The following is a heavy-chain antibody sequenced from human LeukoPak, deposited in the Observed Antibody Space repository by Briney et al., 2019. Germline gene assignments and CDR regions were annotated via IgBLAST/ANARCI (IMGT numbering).Heavy chain of an antibody. CDR3: ARRYSNYFFDY. V-gene: IGHV4-38-2*01. J-gene: IGHJ4*02. Sequence: SETLSLTCAVSGYSITNGYYWAWIRQSPGKVLEWIGNIYYSGNTYYNPSLKSRVTISVDTSKNQFSLMLSSVTAADTAVYYCARRYSNYFFDYWGQGTLVTVSS. D-gene: IGHD4-11*01. CDR1: GYSITNGYY. CDR2: IYYSGNT.